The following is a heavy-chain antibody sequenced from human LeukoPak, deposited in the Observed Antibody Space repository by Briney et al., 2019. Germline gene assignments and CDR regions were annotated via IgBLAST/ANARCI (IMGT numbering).Heavy chain of an antibody. CDR3: VRVGSVAGSDYLDY. CDR1: GFTFSDHF. J-gene: IGHJ4*02. CDR2: TRSKAKSYTA. Sequence: PGRSLRLSCAVSGFTFSDHFLDWVRQAPGKGLEWVGRTRSKAKSYTAEYAASVKGRFTISRDESTNSLYLQKNSLKSEGTAIYYCVRVGSVAGSDYLDYWGQGTLVTVSS. V-gene: IGHV3-72*01. D-gene: IGHD6-19*01.